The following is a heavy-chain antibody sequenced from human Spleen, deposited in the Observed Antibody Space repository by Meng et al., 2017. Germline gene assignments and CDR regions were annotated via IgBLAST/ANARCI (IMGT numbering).Heavy chain of an antibody. Sequence: SETLSLTCTVSGDSISGYYWSWIRQSPGKGLEWIGEINHSGSTNYNPSLKSRVTISLDTSKNQFSLNLSSVTAADTAVYYCASAHGRYYDNNYYGMDVWGQGTTVTVSS. CDR1: GDSISGYY. CDR3: ASAHGRYYDNNYYGMDV. D-gene: IGHD1-26*01. J-gene: IGHJ6*02. V-gene: IGHV4-34*01. CDR2: INHSGST.